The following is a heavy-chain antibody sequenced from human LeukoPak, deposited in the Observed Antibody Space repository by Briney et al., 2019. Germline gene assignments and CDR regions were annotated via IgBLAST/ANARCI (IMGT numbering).Heavy chain of an antibody. J-gene: IGHJ6*02. CDR2: IYYSGST. CDR3: ARVSIWSGYSGLGGMDV. Sequence: SETLSLTCTVSASSISNYYWSWIRQPPGKGLEWIGYIYYSGSTNYNPSLKSRVTISVDTSKNQFSLKLNSVTAADTAVYYCARVSIWSGYSGLGGMDVWGQGTTVTVSS. V-gene: IGHV4-59*01. D-gene: IGHD3-3*01. CDR1: ASSISNYY.